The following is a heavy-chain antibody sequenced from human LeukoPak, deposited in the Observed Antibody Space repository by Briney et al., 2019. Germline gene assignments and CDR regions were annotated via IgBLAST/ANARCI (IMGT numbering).Heavy chain of an antibody. V-gene: IGHV1-18*01. CDR3: ARDNSVRDEAWWFNP. Sequence: ASVKVSCKASGYTFSSDGISWVRQAPGQGLEWMGWISSYNGNTKYAEKLQGRVTMTTDTSTSTAYMELSSLRSEDTAVYYCARDNSVRDEAWWFNPWGQGTLVTVSS. CDR1: GYTFSSDG. D-gene: IGHD5-24*01. J-gene: IGHJ5*02. CDR2: ISSYNGNT.